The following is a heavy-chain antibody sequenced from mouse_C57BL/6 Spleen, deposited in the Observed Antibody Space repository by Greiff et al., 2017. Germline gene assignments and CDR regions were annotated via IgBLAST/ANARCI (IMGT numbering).Heavy chain of an antibody. D-gene: IGHD2-4*01. CDR1: GYTFTSYW. CDR3: ARKYYDDDWFAY. J-gene: IGHJ3*01. CDR2: IDPSDSYT. Sequence: VQLQQPGAELVMPGASVKLSCKASGYTFTSYWMHWVKQRPGQGLEWIGEIDPSDSYTNYNQKFKGKSTLTVDKSSSTAYMQLSSLTSEDSAVYYCARKYYDDDWFAYWGQGTLVTVSA. V-gene: IGHV1-69*01.